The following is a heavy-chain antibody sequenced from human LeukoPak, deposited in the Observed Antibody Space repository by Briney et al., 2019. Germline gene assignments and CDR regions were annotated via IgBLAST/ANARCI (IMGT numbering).Heavy chain of an antibody. Sequence: PGGSLRLSCAASGFTFSSYDMHWVRQGTGKGLEWVSAIGTAGDTYYPGSVKGRFTTSRENAKNSLYLQMNSLRAEDTAVYYCAKDRYSSSWNDAFDIWGQGTMVTVSS. V-gene: IGHV3-13*04. CDR2: IGTAGDT. D-gene: IGHD6-13*01. J-gene: IGHJ3*02. CDR1: GFTFSSYD. CDR3: AKDRYSSSWNDAFDI.